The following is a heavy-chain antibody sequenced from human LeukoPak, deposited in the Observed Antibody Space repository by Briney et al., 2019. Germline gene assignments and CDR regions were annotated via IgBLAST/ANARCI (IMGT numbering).Heavy chain of an antibody. CDR3: ARALPRGAGDSKN. Sequence: PGRSLRLSCAASGFTFSSYAMHWVRQAPGKGLEWVAVISYDGTNKYYADSVKGRFTISRDNSKNTLYLQMNSLRAEDTAVYYCARALPRGAGDSKNWGQGTLVTVSS. V-gene: IGHV3-30*04. CDR2: ISYDGTNK. D-gene: IGHD2-21*02. CDR1: GFTFSSYA. J-gene: IGHJ4*02.